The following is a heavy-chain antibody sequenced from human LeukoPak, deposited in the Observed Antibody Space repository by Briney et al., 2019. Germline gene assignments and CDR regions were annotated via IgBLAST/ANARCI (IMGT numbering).Heavy chain of an antibody. CDR3: ATGRDPYKTGH. Sequence: PETLSLTCTVSGGSISSYYWSWIRQPPGKGLEWIGVICDNGNTDYNPSLKSRVTISVDTSKSQFSLKLSSLAAADTAVYYCATGRDPYKTGHWGQGTLVTVSS. D-gene: IGHD5-24*01. CDR2: ICDNGNT. J-gene: IGHJ4*02. CDR1: GGSISSYY. V-gene: IGHV4-59*12.